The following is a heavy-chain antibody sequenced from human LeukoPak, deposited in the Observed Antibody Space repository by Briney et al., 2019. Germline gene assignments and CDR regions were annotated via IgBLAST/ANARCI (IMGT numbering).Heavy chain of an antibody. J-gene: IGHJ4*02. CDR1: GGSFSGYY. D-gene: IGHD3-22*01. CDR3: ARGTGYYDSSGSLNY. V-gene: IGHV4-34*01. Sequence: PSETLSLTCAVYGGSFSGYYWSWIRQPPGKGLGWIGEINHSGSTNYNPSLKSRVTISVDTSKNQFSLKLSSVTAADTAVYYCARGTGYYDSSGSLNYWGQGTLVTVSS. CDR2: INHSGST.